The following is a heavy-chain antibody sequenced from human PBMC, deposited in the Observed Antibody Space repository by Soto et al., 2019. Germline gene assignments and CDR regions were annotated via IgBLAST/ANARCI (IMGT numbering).Heavy chain of an antibody. CDR2: ISAYNGNT. CDR3: ARDRGTTVTTFYYYGMDV. V-gene: IGHV1-18*01. D-gene: IGHD4-4*01. CDR1: GYTFTSYG. J-gene: IGHJ6*02. Sequence: GASVKVSCKASGYTFTSYGISWVRQAPGQGLEWMGWISAYNGNTNYAQKLQGRVTMTTDTSTSTAYMELRSLRSDDTAVYYCARDRGTTVTTFYYYGMDVPGQATTVTVAS.